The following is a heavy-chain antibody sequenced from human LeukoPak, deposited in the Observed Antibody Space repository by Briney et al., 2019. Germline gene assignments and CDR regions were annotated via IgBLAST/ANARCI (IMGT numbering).Heavy chain of an antibody. CDR2: VHKTGSI. CDR3: TKYGGSPANYFDS. D-gene: IGHD1-26*01. Sequence: SETLSLTCTVSGDSISAYYWSWVRQPPGKGLEWIAFVHKTGSINYNPSLKSRATISMDTSNSQFSLHVNSVTAADTAVYYCTKYGGSPANYFDSWRPGTLVTVSP. CDR1: GDSISAYY. J-gene: IGHJ4*02. V-gene: IGHV4-59*08.